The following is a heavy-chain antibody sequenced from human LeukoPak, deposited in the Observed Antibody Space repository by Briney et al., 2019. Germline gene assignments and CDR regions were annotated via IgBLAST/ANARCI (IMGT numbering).Heavy chain of an antibody. V-gene: IGHV4-59*01. CDR3: ARGSNWLDP. CDR2: IYYSGST. J-gene: IGHJ5*02. Sequence: PSETLSLTCNVPGDSTNNYYWSWVRQPPGKGLEWIGYIYYSGSTNYNPTLKSRVTISKDPSKKQVALKLTSVTAADTAVYYCARGSNWLDPWGQGTLVTVSS. CDR1: GDSTNNYY. D-gene: IGHD6-6*01.